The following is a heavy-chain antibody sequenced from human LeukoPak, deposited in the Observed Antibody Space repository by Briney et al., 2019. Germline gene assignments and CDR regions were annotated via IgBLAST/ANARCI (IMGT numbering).Heavy chain of an antibody. V-gene: IGHV3-23*01. Sequence: GGSLRLPCGVPGFTFSSNAMTWVRQAPGKGLEWVSAISGSGDRTYYVDSVEGRFTISRDNSKNTLYLQMNSLRAEDTAVYYCAKVDGREWPGAHAFDIWGQGTVVTVSS. CDR1: GFTFSSNA. J-gene: IGHJ3*02. CDR3: AKVDGREWPGAHAFDI. CDR2: ISGSGDRT. D-gene: IGHD3-3*01.